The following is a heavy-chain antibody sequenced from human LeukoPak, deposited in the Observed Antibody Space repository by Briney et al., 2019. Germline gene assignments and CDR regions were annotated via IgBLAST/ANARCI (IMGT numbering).Heavy chain of an antibody. J-gene: IGHJ4*02. Sequence: GGSLRLSCAASGFTFSNYWIHWVRQAPGKGLVWVSRISENGRTTTYADSVKGRFTISRDNAKNSVHLQMNSLRAEDTAVYYCARASRGYCSSTSCYFDYWGQGTLVTVSS. CDR2: ISENGRTT. CDR1: GFTFSNYW. D-gene: IGHD2-2*01. CDR3: ARASRGYCSSTSCYFDY. V-gene: IGHV3-74*01.